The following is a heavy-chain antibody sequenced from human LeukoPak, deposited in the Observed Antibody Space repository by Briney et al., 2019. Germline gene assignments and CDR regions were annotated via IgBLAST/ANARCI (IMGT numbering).Heavy chain of an antibody. CDR2: ISGSGGST. J-gene: IGHJ4*02. CDR1: GFTFSSYA. Sequence: GGSLRLSCAASGFTFSSYAMSWVRQAPGKGLEWVSAISGSGGSTYYADSVKGRITISRDNSKNTLYLQMNSLRAEDTAVYYCARMVRGVISHFDYWGRGTLVTVSS. V-gene: IGHV3-23*01. CDR3: ARMVRGVISHFDY. D-gene: IGHD3-10*01.